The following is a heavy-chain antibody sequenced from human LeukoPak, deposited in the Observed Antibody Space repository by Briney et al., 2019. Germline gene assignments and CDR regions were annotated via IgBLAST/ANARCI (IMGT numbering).Heavy chain of an antibody. V-gene: IGHV4-59*01. CDR1: GGSISSYY. D-gene: IGHD2-15*01. CDR3: ARVGPLVEVD. J-gene: IGHJ4*02. Sequence: SETLSLTCTVSGGSISSYYWSWIRQPPGEGLEWIGYIYYSGSTNYNPSLKSRVTISVDTSKNQFSLKLSSVTAADTAVYYCARVGPLVEVDWGQGTLVTVSS. CDR2: IYYSGST.